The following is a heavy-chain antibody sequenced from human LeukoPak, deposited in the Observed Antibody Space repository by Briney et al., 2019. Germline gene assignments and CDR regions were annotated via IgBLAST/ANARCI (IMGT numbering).Heavy chain of an antibody. V-gene: IGHV3-21*01. J-gene: IGHJ3*02. CDR1: GFTFSSYS. CDR2: ISSSSSSYI. D-gene: IGHD6-13*01. CDR3: ARGLRLAAASDAFDI. Sequence: GGSLRLSCAASGFTFSSYSMNWVRQAPGKGLEWVSSISSSSSSYIYYADSVKGRFTISRDNAKNSLYLQMNSLRAEDTAVYYCARGLRLAAASDAFDIWGQGTMVTVSS.